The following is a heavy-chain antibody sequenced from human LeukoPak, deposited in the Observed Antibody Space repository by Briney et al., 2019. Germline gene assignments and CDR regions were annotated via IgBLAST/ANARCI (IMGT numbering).Heavy chain of an antibody. Sequence: GGSLRLSCAASGFTVSSNDMNWVRQAPGKGLEWVSVIYSGDSTNYADSVKGRFTISRHNSKNTLYLQMRAEDTAVYYCARGVTDFDYWGQGTLVTASS. CDR3: ARGVTDFDY. CDR1: GFTVSSND. J-gene: IGHJ4*02. D-gene: IGHD5-18*01. V-gene: IGHV3-53*04. CDR2: IYSGDST.